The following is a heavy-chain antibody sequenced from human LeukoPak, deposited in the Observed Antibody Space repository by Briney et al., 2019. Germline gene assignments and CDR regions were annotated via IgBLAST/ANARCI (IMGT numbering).Heavy chain of an antibody. CDR1: GYSFTSYW. Sequence: GGALKISCKGSGYSFTSYWIGWVRQMPGKGLEWMGIIYPGDSDTRYSPSFQGQVTISADRSISTAYLQWSRLKASDNAMYYCARLFVGGSGSGAFGFDPWGQGTLVTVSS. D-gene: IGHD6-19*01. CDR3: ARLFVGGSGSGAFGFDP. V-gene: IGHV5-51*01. CDR2: IYPGDSDT. J-gene: IGHJ5*02.